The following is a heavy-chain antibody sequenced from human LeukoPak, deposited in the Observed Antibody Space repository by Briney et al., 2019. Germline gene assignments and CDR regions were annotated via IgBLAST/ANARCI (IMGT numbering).Heavy chain of an antibody. CDR3: LVGATTDDY. CDR1: GGSINSGDYY. CDR2: IYYSGST. J-gene: IGHJ4*02. V-gene: IGHV4-30-4*01. D-gene: IGHD1-26*01. Sequence: SETLSLTCTVSGGSINSGDYYWSWIRQPPGKGLEWIGYIYYSGSTYYNPSLKSRVTISVDTSKNQFSLKLSSVTAADTAVYYCLVGATTDDYWGQGTLVTVSS.